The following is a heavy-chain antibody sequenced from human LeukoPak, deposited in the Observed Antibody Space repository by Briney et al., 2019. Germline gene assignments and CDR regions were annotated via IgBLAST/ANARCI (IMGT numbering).Heavy chain of an antibody. D-gene: IGHD2-2*01. V-gene: IGHV3-30-3*01. CDR3: ARGSPAADYYYYGMAV. CDR2: LSYDGANQ. CDR1: PFTFTTNP. Sequence: PGGSLRLSCAASPFTFTTNPIHWVRQAPGQGLEWVAVLSYDGANQYYADSVKGRFTISRDNSKSTLYLQMSSLRAEDTAVYYCARGSPAADYYYYGMAVWGQGTTVTVSS. J-gene: IGHJ6*02.